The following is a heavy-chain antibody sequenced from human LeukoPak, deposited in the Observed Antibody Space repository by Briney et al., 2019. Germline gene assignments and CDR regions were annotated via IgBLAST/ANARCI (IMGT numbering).Heavy chain of an antibody. CDR2: IYYSGST. J-gene: IGHJ4*02. CDR3: ARDSLFYDSSGGYFDY. D-gene: IGHD3-22*01. Sequence: SETLSLTCTVSGGSVSSGSYYWSWIRQPPGKGLEWIGYIYYSGSTNYNPSLKSRVTISVDRSKNQFSLKLSSVTAADTAVYYRARDSLFYDSSGGYFDYWGQGTLVTVSS. CDR1: GGSVSSGSYY. V-gene: IGHV4-61*01.